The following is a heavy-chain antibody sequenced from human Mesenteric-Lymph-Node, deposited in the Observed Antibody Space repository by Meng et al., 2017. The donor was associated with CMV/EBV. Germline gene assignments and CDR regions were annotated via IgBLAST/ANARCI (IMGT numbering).Heavy chain of an antibody. CDR1: GYTFTGYY. V-gene: IGHV1-2*02. Sequence: ASVKVSCKASGYTFTGYYMHWVRQAPGQGLEWMGWINPNSGGTNYAQKFQGRVTMTRDTSTSTVYMELSSLRSEDTAVYHCAREARGMDVWGQGTTVTVSS. CDR2: INPNSGGT. CDR3: AREARGMDV. J-gene: IGHJ6*02.